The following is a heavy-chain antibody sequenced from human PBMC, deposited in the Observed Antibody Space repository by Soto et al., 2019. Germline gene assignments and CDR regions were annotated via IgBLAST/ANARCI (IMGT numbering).Heavy chain of an antibody. CDR1: SGSISNSEW. Sequence: QVQLQESGPGLVKPSETLSLTCAVTSGSISNSEWWTWVRQPPGKGLEWIGEVHQRGSNNFNPSLKSRVTISIDKSENHVSLRLSSVTAADTAVYYCAGRMGSRPAWGQGTLVTVSS. J-gene: IGHJ4*02. V-gene: IGHV4-4*02. CDR2: VHQRGSN. D-gene: IGHD6-13*01. CDR3: AGRMGSRPA.